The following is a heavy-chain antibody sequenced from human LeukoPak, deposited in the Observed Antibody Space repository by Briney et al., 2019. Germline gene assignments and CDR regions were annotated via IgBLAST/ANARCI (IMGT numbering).Heavy chain of an antibody. CDR3: AKDLDTAMVSSGDY. CDR1: GFTFSSYA. V-gene: IGHV3-23*01. D-gene: IGHD5-18*01. Sequence: HPGGSLRLSCAASGFTFSSYAMSWVRQAPGKGLEWVSAISGSGGSTYYADSEKGRFTISRDNSKNTLYLQMNSLRAEDTAVYYCAKDLDTAMVSSGDYWGQGTLVTVSS. CDR2: ISGSGGST. J-gene: IGHJ4*02.